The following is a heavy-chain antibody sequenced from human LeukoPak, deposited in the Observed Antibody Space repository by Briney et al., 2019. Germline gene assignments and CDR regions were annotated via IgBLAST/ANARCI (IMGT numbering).Heavy chain of an antibody. J-gene: IGHJ4*02. CDR3: AKDHHLYPTTSFDY. CDR2: ISGSGGST. CDR1: GFTFSSYA. Sequence: GGSLRLSCAASGFTFSSYAMSRVRQAPGKGLEWVSAISGSGGSTYYADSVKGRFTISRDNSKNTLYLQMNSLRAEDTAVYYCAKDHHLYPTTSFDYWGQGTLATVSS. D-gene: IGHD3-16*01. V-gene: IGHV3-23*01.